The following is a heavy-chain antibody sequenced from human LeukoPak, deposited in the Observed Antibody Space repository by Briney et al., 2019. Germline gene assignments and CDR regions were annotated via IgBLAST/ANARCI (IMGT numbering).Heavy chain of an antibody. CDR1: GYTFTSYY. D-gene: IGHD6-19*01. CDR2: INPSGGST. CDR3: AGSSGWYFAAEYFQH. V-gene: IGHV1-46*01. Sequence: ASVKVSCKASGYTFTSYYMHWVRQAPGQGLEWMGIINPSGGSTSYAQKFQGRVTKTRDTSTSTVYMELSSLRSEDTAVYYCAGSSGWYFAAEYFQHWGQGTLVTVSS. J-gene: IGHJ1*01.